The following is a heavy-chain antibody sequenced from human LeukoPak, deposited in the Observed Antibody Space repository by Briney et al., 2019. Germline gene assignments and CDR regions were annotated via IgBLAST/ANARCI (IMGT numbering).Heavy chain of an antibody. V-gene: IGHV1-69*13. CDR1: GGTFSSYA. Sequence: GASVKVSCRASGGTFSSYAISWVRQAPGQGLEWMGGIIPIFGTANYAQKFQGRVTITADESTSTAYMELSSLRSEDTAVYYCARGVAAAGPTFWGQGTLVTVSS. D-gene: IGHD6-13*01. J-gene: IGHJ4*02. CDR3: ARGVAAAGPTF. CDR2: IIPIFGTA.